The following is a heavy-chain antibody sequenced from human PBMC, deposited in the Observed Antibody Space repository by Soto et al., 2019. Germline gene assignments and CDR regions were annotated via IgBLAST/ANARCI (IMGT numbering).Heavy chain of an antibody. CDR3: AKIPLMVYDNYFDY. Sequence: GGSLRLSCAASGFTFSSYAMSWFRQAPGKGLEWVSAISGSGGSTYYADSVKGRFTISRDNSKNTLYLQMNSLRAEDTAVYYCAKIPLMVYDNYFDYWGQGTLVTVSS. CDR1: GFTFSSYA. V-gene: IGHV3-23*01. D-gene: IGHD2-8*01. J-gene: IGHJ4*02. CDR2: ISGSGGST.